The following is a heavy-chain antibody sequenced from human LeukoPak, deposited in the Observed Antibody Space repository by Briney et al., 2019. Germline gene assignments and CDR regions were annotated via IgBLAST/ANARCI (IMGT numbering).Heavy chain of an antibody. CDR3: ARHVTISGPYDASDI. D-gene: IGHD5-24*01. V-gene: IGHV4-59*08. CDR2: IYYSGGT. J-gene: IGHJ3*02. Sequence: SETLSLTCTVSGDSISSYYWSWIRQPPGKGLEWIGYIYYSGGTDYNPALKSRVTISVDTSKNQFSLKLRSVTAADTAVYYCARHVTISGPYDASDIWGQGTMVTVSP. CDR1: GDSISSYY.